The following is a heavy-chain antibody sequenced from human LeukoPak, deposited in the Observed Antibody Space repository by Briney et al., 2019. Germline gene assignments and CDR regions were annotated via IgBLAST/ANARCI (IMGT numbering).Heavy chain of an antibody. CDR3: AREGRAVSGPFDY. D-gene: IGHD6-19*01. CDR1: GFTFSSYE. V-gene: IGHV3-48*03. CDR2: ISSGGSTI. Sequence: GGSLRLSCAASGFTFSSYEMSWVRQAPGKGLEWVSYISSGGSTIYYADSVKGRFTISRDNAKNSLYLQMNSLRAEDTAVYYCAREGRAVSGPFDYWGQGTLVTVSS. J-gene: IGHJ4*02.